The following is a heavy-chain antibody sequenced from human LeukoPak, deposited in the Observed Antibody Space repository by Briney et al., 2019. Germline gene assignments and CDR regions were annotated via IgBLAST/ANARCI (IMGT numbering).Heavy chain of an antibody. V-gene: IGHV3-30-3*01. CDR3: AREAYGDLYFDY. CDR1: AFTFSSFA. Sequence: GGSLRLSCAASAFTFSSFAMHWVRQAPGKGLGWVAVMSYDGSNKYYADSVKGRFTISRDNSKKTLYLEMNSLRAEDTAVYYCAREAYGDLYFDYWGQGTLVTVSS. J-gene: IGHJ4*02. CDR2: MSYDGSNK. D-gene: IGHD4-17*01.